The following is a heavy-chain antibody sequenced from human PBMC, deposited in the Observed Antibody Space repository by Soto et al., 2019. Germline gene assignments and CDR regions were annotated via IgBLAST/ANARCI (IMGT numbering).Heavy chain of an antibody. CDR2: INHSGST. CDR1: GGSFSGYY. Sequence: ETLSLTCAVYGGSFSGYYWSWIRQPPGKGLEWIGEINHSGSTNYNPSLKSRVTISVDTSKNQFSLKLSSVTAADTAVYYCARLIGYCSSNSCNNWFDPWGQGTLVTVSS. CDR3: ARLIGYCSSNSCNNWFDP. D-gene: IGHD2-2*01. V-gene: IGHV4-34*01. J-gene: IGHJ5*02.